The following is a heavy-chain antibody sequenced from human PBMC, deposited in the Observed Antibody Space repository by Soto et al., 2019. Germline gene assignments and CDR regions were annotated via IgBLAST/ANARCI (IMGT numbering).Heavy chain of an antibody. CDR2: ISTDGSVT. CDR1: GLTFSSYW. D-gene: IGHD6-19*01. V-gene: IGHV3-74*01. Sequence: EVQLVESGGGLVQPGGSLRLSCAASGLTFSSYWMHWVRQAPGKWLVWVSRISTDGSVTTYADSVKGRFTISRDNAKNTLYLQMNSLRTEVTAVYYCARAPYSSGWWGFDYWGKGTLVTVSS. J-gene: IGHJ4*02. CDR3: ARAPYSSGWWGFDY.